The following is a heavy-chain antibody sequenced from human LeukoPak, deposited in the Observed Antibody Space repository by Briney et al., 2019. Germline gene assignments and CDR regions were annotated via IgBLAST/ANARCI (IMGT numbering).Heavy chain of an antibody. J-gene: IGHJ4*02. CDR3: ARGPSQYSGYPFLD. D-gene: IGHD5-12*01. V-gene: IGHV1-18*01. CDR2: ISAYNGNT. Sequence: ASAKVSCKASGYTFTSYGISWVRQAPGQGLEWMGWISAYNGNTNYAQKLQGRVTMTTDTSTSTAYMELRSLRSDDTAVYYCARGPSQYSGYPFLDWGQGTLVTVSS. CDR1: GYTFTSYG.